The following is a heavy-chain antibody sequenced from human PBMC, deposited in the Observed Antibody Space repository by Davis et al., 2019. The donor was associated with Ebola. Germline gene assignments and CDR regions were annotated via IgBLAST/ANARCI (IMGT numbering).Heavy chain of an antibody. J-gene: IGHJ6*02. Sequence: PGGSLRLSCAASGFTFSNAWMSWVRQAPGKGLEWVGRIKSKTDGGTTDYAAPVKGRFTISRDDSKNTLYLQMNSLKTEETAVYYCVGGIVVVPATHDYYYYGMDVWGQGTTVTVSS. CDR2: IKSKTDGGTT. CDR3: VGGIVVVPATHDYYYYGMDV. V-gene: IGHV3-15*01. D-gene: IGHD2-2*01. CDR1: GFTFSNAW.